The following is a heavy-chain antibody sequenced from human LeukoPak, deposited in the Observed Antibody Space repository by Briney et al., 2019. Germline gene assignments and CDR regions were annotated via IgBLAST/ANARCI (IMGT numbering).Heavy chain of an antibody. D-gene: IGHD2-2*01. CDR2: VHYRGSP. Sequence: SETLSLTCTVSGGSVTTYYWSWIRQFPGKGLEWIGHVHYRGSPEYNPSLTSRVTISVDTSKNQFSLKLSSVTAADTAVYYCARGIVVVPAINDAFDIWGQGTMVTVSS. CDR3: ARGIVVVPAINDAFDI. V-gene: IGHV4-59*02. CDR1: GGSVTTYY. J-gene: IGHJ3*02.